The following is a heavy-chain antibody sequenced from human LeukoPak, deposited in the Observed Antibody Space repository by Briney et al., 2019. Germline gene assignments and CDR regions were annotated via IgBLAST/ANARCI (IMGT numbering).Heavy chain of an antibody. J-gene: IGHJ5*02. Sequence: PSETLSLTCTVSGGSISSYYWSWIRQPPGKGLEWIGYIYYSGSTNYNPSLKSRVTISVDTSKNQFSLKLSSVTAADTAVYYCARDPTARNWFDPWGQGTLVTVSS. CDR2: IYYSGST. V-gene: IGHV4-59*01. CDR3: ARDPTARNWFDP. CDR1: GGSISSYY.